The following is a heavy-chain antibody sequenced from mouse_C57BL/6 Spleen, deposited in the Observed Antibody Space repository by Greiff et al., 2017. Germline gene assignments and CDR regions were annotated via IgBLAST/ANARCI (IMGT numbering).Heavy chain of an antibody. V-gene: IGHV1-18*01. CDR2: INPNNGGT. Sequence: LQQSGPELVKPGASVKIPCKASGYTFTDYNMDWVKQSHGKSLEWIGDINPNNGGTIYNQKFKGKATLTVDKSSSTAYMELLSLTSEDTAVYYCARARYNGSPWFAYWGQGTLVTVSA. J-gene: IGHJ3*01. D-gene: IGHD1-1*01. CDR1: GYTFTDYN. CDR3: ARARYNGSPWFAY.